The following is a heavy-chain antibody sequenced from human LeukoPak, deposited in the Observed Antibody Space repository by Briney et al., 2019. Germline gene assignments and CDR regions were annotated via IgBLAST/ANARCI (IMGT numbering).Heavy chain of an antibody. J-gene: IGHJ4*02. CDR2: ISWNSGSI. Sequence: PGGSLRLSCAASGFTFDDYAMHWVRQAPGKGLEWVSGISWNSGSIGYADSVKGRFTISRDNAKNSLYLQMNSLRAEDTAVYYCAKRSAESSGYFDSWGQGTLVTVSS. CDR3: AKRSAESSGYFDS. CDR1: GFTFDDYA. V-gene: IGHV3-9*01. D-gene: IGHD6-19*01.